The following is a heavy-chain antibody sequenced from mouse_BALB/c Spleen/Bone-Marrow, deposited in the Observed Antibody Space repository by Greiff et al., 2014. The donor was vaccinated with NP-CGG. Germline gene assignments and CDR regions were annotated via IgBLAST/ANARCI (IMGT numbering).Heavy chain of an antibody. CDR1: GFNIKDTY. J-gene: IGHJ2*01. CDR2: IDPANGNT. Sequence: EVQLQESGAELVKPGASVKLSCTASGFNIKDTYIHWVKQRPEQGLEWIGRIDPANGNTXXDPKFQGKAXITADTSSNTAYLQLSSLTSEDTAVYYCARYRYGNFDYWGQGTTLTVSS. V-gene: IGHV14-3*02. D-gene: IGHD2-1*01. CDR3: ARYRYGNFDY.